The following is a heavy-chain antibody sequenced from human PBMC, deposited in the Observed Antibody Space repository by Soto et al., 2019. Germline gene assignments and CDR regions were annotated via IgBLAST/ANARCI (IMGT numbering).Heavy chain of an antibody. Sequence: EVQLVESGGGLVQPGGSLRLSCAASKFTFSNYNMNWVRQAPGKGLEWVSYISSSESTIYYADSVKDRFVIYRDNAENSLYLQMNSLRDEDTAVYYCARGDSSGWDFDYWGQGTLDPVSS. D-gene: IGHD6-19*01. CDR1: KFTFSNYN. CDR3: ARGDSSGWDFDY. V-gene: IGHV3-48*02. J-gene: IGHJ4*02. CDR2: ISSSESTI.